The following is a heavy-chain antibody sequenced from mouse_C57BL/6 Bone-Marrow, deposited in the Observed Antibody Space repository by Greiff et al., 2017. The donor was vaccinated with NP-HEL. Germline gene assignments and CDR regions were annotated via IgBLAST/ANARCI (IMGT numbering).Heavy chain of an antibody. CDR3: SPWDAKDY. V-gene: IGHV5-2*01. J-gene: IGHJ2*01. D-gene: IGHD4-1*01. Sequence: EVKLVESGGGLVQPGESLKLSCESNEYEFPSHDMSWVRKTPEKRLELVAAIISDGGSTYYPDTMESRFIISRDNTKKTLYLQMSSLRSEDTALYDCSPWDAKDYWGQGTTLTVSS. CDR1: EYEFPSHD. CDR2: IISDGGST.